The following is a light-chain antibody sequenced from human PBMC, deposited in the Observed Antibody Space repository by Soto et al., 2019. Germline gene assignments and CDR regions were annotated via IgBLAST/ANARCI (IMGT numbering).Light chain of an antibody. CDR1: QSVSSTY. V-gene: IGKV3-20*01. Sequence: EIVLTQSPGTLSLSPGERATLSCRASQSVSSTYLAWYQQKPGQAPMLIIYDASNRATGMPDRFSGGGSVTDFTLTISSLELEDFSVYYCHSYGNSFGQGTKVEIK. J-gene: IGKJ2*01. CDR2: DAS. CDR3: HSYGNS.